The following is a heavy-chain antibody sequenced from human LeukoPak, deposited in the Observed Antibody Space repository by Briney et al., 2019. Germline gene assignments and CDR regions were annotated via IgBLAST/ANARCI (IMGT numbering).Heavy chain of an antibody. CDR3: AKDSGASEFEY. CDR2: ISGSGGST. J-gene: IGHJ4*02. D-gene: IGHD1-14*01. V-gene: IGHV3-23*01. Sequence: GGSLRLSCAASGFTFSSYAMSWVRQAPGKGLEWVSAISGSGGSTYYADSVKGRFTISRDNSKNTLYLQMNSLRTEDTAVYYCAKDSGASEFEYWGQGTLVTVSS. CDR1: GFTFSSYA.